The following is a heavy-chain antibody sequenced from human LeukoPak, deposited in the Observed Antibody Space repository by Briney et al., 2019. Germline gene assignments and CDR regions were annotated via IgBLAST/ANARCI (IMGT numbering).Heavy chain of an antibody. V-gene: IGHV1-69*13. Sequence: SVKVSCKASGGTFSSYAISWVRQAPGQGLEWMGGINPIFGTANYAQKFQGRVTITADGSTSTAYMELSSLRSEDTAVYYCARGLGIAVAVNDYWGQGTLVTVSS. CDR3: ARGLGIAVAVNDY. J-gene: IGHJ4*02. D-gene: IGHD6-19*01. CDR2: INPIFGTA. CDR1: GGTFSSYA.